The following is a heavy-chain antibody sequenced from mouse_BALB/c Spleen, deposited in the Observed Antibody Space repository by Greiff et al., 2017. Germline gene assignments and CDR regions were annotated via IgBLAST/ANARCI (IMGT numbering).Heavy chain of an antibody. J-gene: IGHJ2*01. CDR2: INPSTGYT. CDR1: GYTFTSYW. CDR3: ARTTMPYVDY. D-gene: IGHD2-1*01. V-gene: IGHV1-7*01. Sequence: QVQLQQSGAELAKPGASVKMSCKASGYTFTSYWMHWVKQRPGQGLEWIGYINPSTGYTEYNQKFKDKATLTADKSSSTAYMQLSSLTSEDSAVYYCARTTMPYVDYWGQGTTLTVSS.